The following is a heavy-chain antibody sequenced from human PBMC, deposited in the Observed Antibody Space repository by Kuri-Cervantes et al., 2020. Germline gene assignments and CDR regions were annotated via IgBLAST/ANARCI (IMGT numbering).Heavy chain of an antibody. Sequence: ASVKVSCKASGYIFTSYGITWVRQAPGQGLEWMGCISPYNGNTNYAQKLQGRVTMTTDTSTSTAYMELRSLRSDDTAVYYCARDPEGYYDSSGYYYGYWGQGTLVIVSS. CDR2: ISPYNGNT. J-gene: IGHJ4*02. CDR3: ARDPEGYYDSSGYYYGY. D-gene: IGHD3-22*01. CDR1: GYIFTSYG. V-gene: IGHV1-18*01.